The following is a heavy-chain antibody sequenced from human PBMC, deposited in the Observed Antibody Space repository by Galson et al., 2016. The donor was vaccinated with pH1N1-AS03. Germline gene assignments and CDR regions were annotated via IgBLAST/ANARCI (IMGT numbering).Heavy chain of an antibody. CDR2: MSYEGTTT. Sequence: SLRLSCAASGFIFTHYSMHWVRQAPGKGLEWVAVMSYEGTTTYYADSVQGRFTISRDNSKNTLYPQMNSLRTEDTALYYCAREEGGFGSNWLQTDAFDIWGQGTMVTVSS. CDR1: GFIFTHYS. D-gene: IGHD6-13*01. V-gene: IGHV3-30-3*01. CDR3: AREEGGFGSNWLQTDAFDI. J-gene: IGHJ3*02.